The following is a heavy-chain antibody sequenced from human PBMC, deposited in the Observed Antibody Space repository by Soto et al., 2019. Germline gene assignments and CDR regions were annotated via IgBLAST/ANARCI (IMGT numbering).Heavy chain of an antibody. D-gene: IGHD2-15*01. J-gene: IGHJ4*02. V-gene: IGHV3-21*01. CDR3: AREPSYCSGGTCSSSYYFDH. Sequence: PVGSLRLSCVASGFTFSSHGMNWVRQAPGKGLEWVSFISDSASYNYYAASVKGRFTISRDNARNSVFLHMDSLRPEDTAAYYCAREPSYCSGGTCSSSYYFDHWGRGTLVTVSS. CDR2: ISDSASYN. CDR1: GFTFSSHG.